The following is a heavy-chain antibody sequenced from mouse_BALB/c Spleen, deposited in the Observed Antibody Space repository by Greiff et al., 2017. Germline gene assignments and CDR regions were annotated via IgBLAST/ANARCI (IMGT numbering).Heavy chain of an antibody. Sequence: QVQLQQSGAELARPGASVKLSCKASGYTFTSYWMQWVKQRPGQGLEWIGAIYPGDGDTRYTQKFKGKATLTADKSSSTAYMQLSSLASEDSAVYYCARGGSPFAMDYWGQGTSVTVSS. CDR3: ARGGSPFAMDY. D-gene: IGHD1-1*02. CDR2: IYPGDGDT. J-gene: IGHJ4*01. V-gene: IGHV1-87*01. CDR1: GYTFTSYW.